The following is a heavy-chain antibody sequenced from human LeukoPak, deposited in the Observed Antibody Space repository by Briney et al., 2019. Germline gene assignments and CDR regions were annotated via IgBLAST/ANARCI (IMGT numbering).Heavy chain of an antibody. J-gene: IGHJ4*02. D-gene: IGHD3-10*01. CDR2: IGAFGDT. CDR1: GFAFSSYD. V-gene: IGHV3-13*01. CDR3: ARAASYNYNNRPYLFDS. Sequence: GGSLRLSCAASGFAFSSYDMHWVRQASGKGLEWVSGIGAFGDTYYGVAVRGRFTISRDKAKNSLYLQMNSLGAGDTAVYFCARAASYNYNNRPYLFDSWGQGTLVVVSS.